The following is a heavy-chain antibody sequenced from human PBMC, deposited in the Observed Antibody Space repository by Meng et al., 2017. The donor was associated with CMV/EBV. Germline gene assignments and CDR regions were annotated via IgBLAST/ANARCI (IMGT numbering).Heavy chain of an antibody. CDR3: ARDGAAAGYYYYYGMDV. D-gene: IGHD6-13*01. Sequence: GGSLRLSCAVSGFTFSSYSMNWVRQAPGKGLEWVSSISSSSYIYYADSVKGRFTISRDNAKNSPYLQMNSLRAEDMAVYYCARDGAAAGYYYYYGMDVWGQGTTVTVSS. CDR2: ISSSSYI. V-gene: IGHV3-21*01. J-gene: IGHJ6*02. CDR1: GFTFSSYS.